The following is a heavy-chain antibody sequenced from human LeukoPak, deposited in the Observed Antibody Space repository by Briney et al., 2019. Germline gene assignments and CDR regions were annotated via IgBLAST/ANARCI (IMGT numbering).Heavy chain of an antibody. CDR2: ISSSSSYI. V-gene: IGHV3-21*01. J-gene: IGHJ4*02. Sequence: GGSLRLSCAASGFTFSSYNMNWVRQAPGKGLEWVSSISSSSSYIYYADSVKGRFTISRDNAKNSLYLQMNSLRVEDTAVYYCARAPTFSGWFDYWGQGTLVTASS. D-gene: IGHD6-19*01. CDR3: ARAPTFSGWFDY. CDR1: GFTFSSYN.